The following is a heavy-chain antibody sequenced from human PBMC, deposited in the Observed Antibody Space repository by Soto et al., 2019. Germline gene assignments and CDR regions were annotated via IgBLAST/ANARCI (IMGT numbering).Heavy chain of an antibody. D-gene: IGHD6-13*01. V-gene: IGHV3-66*01. CDR3: AKAGSAQPGIAAAGTSGPRNFSYYFDY. CDR1: GFTVSSNY. J-gene: IGHJ4*02. CDR2: IYSGGSA. Sequence: PGGSLRLSCAASGFTVSSNYMSWVRQAPGKGLEWVSVIYSGGSAYYADSVKGRFTISRDNSKNTLYLQMNSLRAEDTAVYYCAKAGSAQPGIAAAGTSGPRNFSYYFDYWGQGTLVTVSS.